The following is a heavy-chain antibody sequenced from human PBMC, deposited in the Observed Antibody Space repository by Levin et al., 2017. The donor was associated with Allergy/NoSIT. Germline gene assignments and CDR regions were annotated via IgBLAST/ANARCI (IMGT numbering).Heavy chain of an antibody. V-gene: IGHV4-34*01. D-gene: IGHD2-15*01. CDR1: GGSFSGSS. J-gene: IGHJ6*02. CDR2: INHSGGS. CDR3: ARDALRFVRGVVVAARPRYYYGLDV. Sequence: SETLSRTCAVYGGSFSGSSWSWIRQPPGKGLEWIGEINHSGGSNYSPSLKSRLTISVDTSKNQFSLQLSSVTAADTAVYYCARDALRFVRGVVVAARPRYYYGLDVWGQGTTVTVSS.